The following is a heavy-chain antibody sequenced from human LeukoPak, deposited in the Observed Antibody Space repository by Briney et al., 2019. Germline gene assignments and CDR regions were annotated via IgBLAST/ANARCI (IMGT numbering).Heavy chain of an antibody. V-gene: IGHV1-24*01. CDR2: FDPEDGET. Sequence: ASVTVSCTVSGYTLTELSMHWVRQAPGKGLEWMGGFDPEDGETIYAQKFQGRVTMTEDTSTDTAYMELSSLRSEDTAVYYCATADSSSWSKSEYFQHWGQGTLVTVSS. D-gene: IGHD6-13*01. CDR3: ATADSSSWSKSEYFQH. J-gene: IGHJ1*01. CDR1: GYTLTELS.